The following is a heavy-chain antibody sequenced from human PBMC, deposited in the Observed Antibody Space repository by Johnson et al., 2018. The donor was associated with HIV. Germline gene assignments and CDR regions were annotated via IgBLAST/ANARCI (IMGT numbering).Heavy chain of an antibody. Sequence: MLLVESGGGVVQPGRSLRLSCAASGFTFSSYAMHWVRQAPGKGLVWVSRINSDGSSTVYADSVKGRFTISRYNSKNTLYLQMNSRRAEETAVYYCASDQYSGSHRRPGAFDIWGHGTMVTVSS. CDR2: INSDGSST. CDR1: GFTFSSYA. J-gene: IGHJ3*02. CDR3: ASDQYSGSHRRPGAFDI. V-gene: IGHV3-74*02. D-gene: IGHD1-26*01.